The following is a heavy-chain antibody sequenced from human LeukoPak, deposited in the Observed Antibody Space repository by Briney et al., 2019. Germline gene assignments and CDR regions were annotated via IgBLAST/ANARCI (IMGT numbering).Heavy chain of an antibody. J-gene: IGHJ4*02. CDR2: INGDGRNI. CDR1: GFTFSSYW. V-gene: IGHV3-74*01. Sequence: GGSLRLSCVASGFTFSSYWMHWVRQDPRKGLVWVSRINGDGRNINYADSVRGRFTISRDNSKNTLYLQLNSLRAEDTAVYYCARDMHLVSLDYWGQGTLVTVSS. CDR3: ARDMHLVSLDY. D-gene: IGHD6-13*01.